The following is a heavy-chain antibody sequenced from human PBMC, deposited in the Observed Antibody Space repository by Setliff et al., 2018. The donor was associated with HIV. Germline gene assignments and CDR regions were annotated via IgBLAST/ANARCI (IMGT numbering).Heavy chain of an antibody. D-gene: IGHD1-26*01. V-gene: IGHV4-4*07. Sequence: LSLTCTVSGGFISSYYWNWIRQPAGKGLEWIGRIYTSGSTNYNPSLKSRVTMSVDTSKNQFSLRLSSVTAADTAVYYCAGSMGATKGSWFEPWGQGTLVTVSS. CDR1: GGFISSYY. CDR2: IYTSGST. CDR3: AGSMGATKGSWFEP. J-gene: IGHJ5*02.